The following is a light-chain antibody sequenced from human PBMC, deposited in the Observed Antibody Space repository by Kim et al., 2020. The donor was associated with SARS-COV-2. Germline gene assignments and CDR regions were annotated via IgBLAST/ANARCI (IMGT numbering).Light chain of an antibody. Sequence: SASVGDRVTITCRASQSISSYLNWYQQKPGKAPKLLIYAASSLQSGVPSRFSGSGSGTDFMLTISSLQPEDFASYYCQQSYSTPRAFGQGTKLEIK. V-gene: IGKV1-39*01. CDR2: AAS. CDR1: QSISSY. J-gene: IGKJ2*01. CDR3: QQSYSTPRA.